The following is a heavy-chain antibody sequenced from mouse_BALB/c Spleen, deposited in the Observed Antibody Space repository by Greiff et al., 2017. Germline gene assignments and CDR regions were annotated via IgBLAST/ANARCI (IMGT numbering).Heavy chain of an antibody. V-gene: IGHV5-6-5*01. CDR3: ARVGSSSGYYAMDY. CDR2: ISSGGST. D-gene: IGHD1-1*01. J-gene: IGHJ4*01. Sequence: EVQVVESGGGLVKPGGSLKLSCAASGFTFSSYAMSWVRQTPEKRLEWVASISSGGSTYYPDSVKGRFTISRDNARNILYLQMSSLRSEDTAMYYCARVGSSSGYYAMDYWGQGTSVTVSS. CDR1: GFTFSSYA.